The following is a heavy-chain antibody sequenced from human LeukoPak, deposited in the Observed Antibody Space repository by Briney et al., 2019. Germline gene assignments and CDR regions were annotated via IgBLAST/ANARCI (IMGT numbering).Heavy chain of an antibody. J-gene: IGHJ5*02. Sequence: ASVKVSCKASGYTFTSYDINWVRQAPGQGLEWMGWMNPNSGNTGYAQKFQGRVTMTRNTSISTAYMELSSLRSEDTAVYYCARRGRCSGGSCYFRGNWFDPWGQGTLVTVSS. CDR3: ARRGRCSGGSCYFRGNWFDP. CDR2: MNPNSGNT. D-gene: IGHD2-15*01. V-gene: IGHV1-8*01. CDR1: GYTFTSYD.